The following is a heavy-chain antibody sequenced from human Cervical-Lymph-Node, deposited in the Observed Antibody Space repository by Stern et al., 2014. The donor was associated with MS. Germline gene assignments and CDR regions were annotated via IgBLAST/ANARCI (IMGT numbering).Heavy chain of an antibody. V-gene: IGHV1-18*01. CDR3: ARMYYDFWSGSPCYFDY. CDR1: GYTFTSYG. J-gene: IGHJ4*02. CDR2: ISAYNGKT. Sequence: QVQLVESGAEVKKPGASVKVSCKASGYTFTSYGISWVRQAPGQGLEWMGWISAYNGKTNYAQKLQGRVTMTTDTSTSTAYMELRSLRSDDTAVYYCARMYYDFWSGSPCYFDYWGQGTLVTVSS. D-gene: IGHD3-3*01.